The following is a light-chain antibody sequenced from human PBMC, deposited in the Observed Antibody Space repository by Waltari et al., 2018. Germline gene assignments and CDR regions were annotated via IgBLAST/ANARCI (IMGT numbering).Light chain of an antibody. CDR1: PSVVFSSTGKRY. Sequence: VLTQSPEFLPVSLGERTTIQCKSRPSVVFSSTGKRYLAWYQQKPGQSPTLLFSWASTRESGVPDRFLASGSGTDFTLTISSLQTEDVAVYFCLQYYTNPYTFGQGTKLEI. V-gene: IGKV4-1*01. CDR2: WAS. J-gene: IGKJ2*01. CDR3: LQYYTNPYT.